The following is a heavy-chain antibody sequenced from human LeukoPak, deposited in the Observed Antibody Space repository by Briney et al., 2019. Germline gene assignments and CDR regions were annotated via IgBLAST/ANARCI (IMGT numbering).Heavy chain of an antibody. Sequence: ASVKVSCKASGYTFTGYYMHWVRQAPGQGLEWMGWINPNSGGTNYAQKFQGWVTMTRDTSISTAYMELSRLRSDDTAVYYCARAYLGYCSSTSCYEAGSDAFDIWGQGTMVTVSS. CDR1: GYTFTGYY. J-gene: IGHJ3*02. CDR2: INPNSGGT. CDR3: ARAYLGYCSSTSCYEAGSDAFDI. V-gene: IGHV1-2*04. D-gene: IGHD2-2*01.